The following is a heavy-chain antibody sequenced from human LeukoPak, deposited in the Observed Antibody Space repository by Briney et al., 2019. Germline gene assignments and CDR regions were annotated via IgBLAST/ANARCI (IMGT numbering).Heavy chain of an antibody. D-gene: IGHD6-13*01. Sequence: SQTLSLTCAISGDSVSSNSAAWNWIRQSPSRGLEWLGRTYYRSKWYNDYAVSVKSRITINPDTSKNQFSLQLNSVTSEDTAVYYCARDSDVIGYSSSGDYYYYYGMDVWGQGTTVTVSS. CDR2: TYYRSKWYN. V-gene: IGHV6-1*01. CDR3: ARDSDVIGYSSSGDYYYYYGMDV. J-gene: IGHJ6*02. CDR1: GDSVSSNSAA.